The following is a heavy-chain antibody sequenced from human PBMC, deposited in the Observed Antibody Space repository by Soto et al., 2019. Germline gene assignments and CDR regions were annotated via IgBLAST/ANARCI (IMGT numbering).Heavy chain of an antibody. Sequence: EVQLVESGGGLVQPGRSLRLSCAASGFTFDDYAMHWVRQAPGKGLEWVSGISWNSGSIGYADSVKGRFTISRDNAKNSLYLQMNSLRAEDTALYYCAKGRNFGVVIFDAFDIWGQGTTVTVSS. CDR1: GFTFDDYA. CDR3: AKGRNFGVVIFDAFDI. J-gene: IGHJ3*02. V-gene: IGHV3-9*01. CDR2: ISWNSGSI. D-gene: IGHD3-3*01.